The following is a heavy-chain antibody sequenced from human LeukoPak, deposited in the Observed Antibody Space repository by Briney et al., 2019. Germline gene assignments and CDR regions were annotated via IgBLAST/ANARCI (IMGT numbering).Heavy chain of an antibody. CDR2: ISTYTGRA. D-gene: IGHD4-23*01. CDR1: GYRFNVYD. CDR3: ARADGTNSGTNAFDV. V-gene: IGHV1-18*01. J-gene: IGHJ3*01. Sequence: GASAKVSCKTSGYRFNVYDILWVRQAPGHGLDYVGWISTYTGRANYAQKFHGRVSMITDTSTSTAYLELTNLTSSDTGLYYCARADGTNSGTNAFDVWGLGTMVTVAS.